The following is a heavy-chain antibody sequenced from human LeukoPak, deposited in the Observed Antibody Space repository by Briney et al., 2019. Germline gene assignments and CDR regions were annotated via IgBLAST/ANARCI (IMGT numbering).Heavy chain of an antibody. CDR2: ISVSGST. Sequence: PSETLSLTCTVSGVSISSYYWSWIRQPAGKGLGWIGRISVSGSTNYNPSLKSRVTISVDTSKNQFSLKLSSVTAADTAVYYCARDKVGGGSWGFDYWGQGTLVTVSS. V-gene: IGHV4-4*07. J-gene: IGHJ4*02. CDR3: ARDKVGGGSWGFDY. D-gene: IGHD2-15*01. CDR1: GVSISSYY.